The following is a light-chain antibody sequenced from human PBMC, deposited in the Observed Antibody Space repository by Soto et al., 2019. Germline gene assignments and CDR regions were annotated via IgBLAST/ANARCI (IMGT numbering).Light chain of an antibody. V-gene: IGLV3-1*01. Sequence: SYELTQPPSVSVSPGQTASITCSGDKLGDKYTCWYQQKPGQSPVLVIYQHSQRPSGIPDRFSGSNSGNTATLTISGTQAMDEADYYCQAWDSSTDVVFGGGTKLTVL. J-gene: IGLJ2*01. CDR1: KLGDKY. CDR3: QAWDSSTDVV. CDR2: QHS.